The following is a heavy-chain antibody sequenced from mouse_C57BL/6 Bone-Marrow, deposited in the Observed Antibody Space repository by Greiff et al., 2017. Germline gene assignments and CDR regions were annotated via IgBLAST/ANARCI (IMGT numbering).Heavy chain of an antibody. D-gene: IGHD2-2*01. V-gene: IGHV1-82*01. CDR3: ARDGYDPCAY. Sequence: VKLLESGPELVKPGASVKISCKASGYAFSSSWMNWVKQRPGKGLEWIGRIYPGDGDTNYNGKFKGKATLTADKSSSTAYMQLSSLTSEDSAVYFCARDGYDPCAYWGKGTLVTVSA. CDR1: GYAFSSSW. CDR2: IYPGDGDT. J-gene: IGHJ3*01.